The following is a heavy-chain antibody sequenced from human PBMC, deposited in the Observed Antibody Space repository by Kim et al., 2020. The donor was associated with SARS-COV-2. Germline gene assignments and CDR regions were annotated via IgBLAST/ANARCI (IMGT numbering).Heavy chain of an antibody. V-gene: IGHV3-21*01. CDR2: ISSSSSYI. CDR1: GFTFSSYS. Sequence: GESLRLSCAASGFTFSSYSMNWVRQAPGKGLEWVSSISSSSSYIYYADSVKGRFTISRDNAKNSLYLQMNSLRAEDTAVYYCAREAIKTFDYWGQGTLVTVSS. J-gene: IGHJ4*02. CDR3: AREAIKTFDY.